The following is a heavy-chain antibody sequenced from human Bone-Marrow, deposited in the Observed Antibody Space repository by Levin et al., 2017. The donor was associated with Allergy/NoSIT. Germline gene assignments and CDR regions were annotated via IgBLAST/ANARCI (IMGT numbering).Heavy chain of an antibody. Sequence: LSLTCAASGFIFSSSWMHWVRQVPGKGLVWVSRINSDGGSTSYADSVKGRFTISRDNAKNTLYLQMNSLRAEDTAVYYCVGGSSGDGHQSDFWGQGTLVTVSS. V-gene: IGHV3-74*01. CDR3: VGGSSGDGHQSDF. D-gene: IGHD5-24*01. CDR2: INSDGGST. J-gene: IGHJ4*02. CDR1: GFIFSSSW.